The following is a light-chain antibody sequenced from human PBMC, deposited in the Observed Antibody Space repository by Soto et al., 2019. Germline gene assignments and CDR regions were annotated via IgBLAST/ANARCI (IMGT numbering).Light chain of an antibody. Sequence: EVVLTQSPGSLSLSPGERATLSCRASQSINNNYLAWYQQIPGQAPRLLLYGASTRATCTPDRFTGSVSGTDFTLTINRLEPEDFAVYYCQQDGSSPRTFGQGTKLEIK. J-gene: IGKJ2*01. CDR3: QQDGSSPRT. CDR1: QSINNNY. CDR2: GAS. V-gene: IGKV3-20*01.